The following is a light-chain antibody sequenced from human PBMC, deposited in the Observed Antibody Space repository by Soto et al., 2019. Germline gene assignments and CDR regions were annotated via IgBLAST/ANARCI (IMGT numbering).Light chain of an antibody. CDR3: QHHNNWPPYT. CDR1: QSVSSN. J-gene: IGKJ2*01. V-gene: IGKV3-15*01. CDR2: GAS. Sequence: EIVMTQSPATLSVSPGERATLSCRASQSVSSNLAWYQQKPGQAPRLLIYGASTRATGIPARFSGSGSGTEFTLTISSLQSEDFAVYYCQHHNNWPPYTFGQGTKLEIK.